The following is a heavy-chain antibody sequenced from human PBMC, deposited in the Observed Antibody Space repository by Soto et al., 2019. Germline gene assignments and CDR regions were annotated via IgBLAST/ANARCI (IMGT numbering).Heavy chain of an antibody. J-gene: IGHJ6*02. CDR2: ISAYNGNT. V-gene: IGHV1-18*04. D-gene: IGHD1-1*01. Sequence: ASVKVFCKASGYTFTSYGISWVRQAPGQGLEWMGWISAYNGNTNYAQKLQGRVTMTTDTSTSTAYMELRSLRSDDTAVYYCARESQTGTPSYYGMDVWGQGTTVTVSS. CDR1: GYTFTSYG. CDR3: ARESQTGTPSYYGMDV.